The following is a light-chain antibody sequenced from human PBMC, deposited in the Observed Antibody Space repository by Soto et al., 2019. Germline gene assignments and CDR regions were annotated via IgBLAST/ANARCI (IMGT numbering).Light chain of an antibody. CDR3: LQDFNYPFT. V-gene: IGKV1-6*01. Sequence: AIQLTQSPSSLSASVGERVTITCRASQGIRNDLGWYQQKPGQAPKVLIYAASHLQGGVPSRFSGSGSGTDFTRSISSLQPEDFATYYCLQDFNYPFTFGPGTRVDMK. CDR1: QGIRND. CDR2: AAS. J-gene: IGKJ3*01.